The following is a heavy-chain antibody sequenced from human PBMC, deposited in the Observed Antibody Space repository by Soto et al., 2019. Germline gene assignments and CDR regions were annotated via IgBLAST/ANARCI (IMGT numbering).Heavy chain of an antibody. V-gene: IGHV1-8*01. Sequence: QVQLVQSGAEVKKPGASVKVSCKASGYTFIGYDINWVRQATGQGLEWMGWMNPNSGNTVYTQNFQGRVTMTRNTSISTSYMELNSLRSDDTALYYCARGPNDSLSDWGQGTLVTVSS. CDR3: ARGPNDSLSD. D-gene: IGHD3-9*01. J-gene: IGHJ4*02. CDR1: GYTFIGYD. CDR2: MNPNSGNT.